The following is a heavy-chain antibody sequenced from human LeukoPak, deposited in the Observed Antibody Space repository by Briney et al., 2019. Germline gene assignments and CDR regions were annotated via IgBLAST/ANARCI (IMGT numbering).Heavy chain of an antibody. CDR3: ARDGGGGLDY. CDR1: GFTFSNYN. J-gene: IGHJ4*02. Sequence: GGSLRLSCAASGFTFSNYNMNWVRQAPGRGLEWVSCISISSNYIYYPDSVKGRFTISRDNAKNSLYLQMNSLRAEDTAVYYCARDGGGGLDYWGQGTLVTVSS. V-gene: IGHV3-21*01. D-gene: IGHD2-15*01. CDR2: ISISSNYI.